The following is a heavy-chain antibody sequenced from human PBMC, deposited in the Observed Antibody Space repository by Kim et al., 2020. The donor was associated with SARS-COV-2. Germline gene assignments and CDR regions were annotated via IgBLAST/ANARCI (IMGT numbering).Heavy chain of an antibody. CDR3: AKGTYGDYSLKFDY. V-gene: IGHV3-43D*03. D-gene: IGHD4-17*01. Sequence: GGSLRLSCAASGFTFDDYAMHWVRQAPGKGLEWVSLISWDGGSTYYADSVKGRFTISRDNSKNSLYLQMNSLRAEDTALYYCAKGTYGDYSLKFDYWGQGTLVTVSS. CDR1: GFTFDDYA. CDR2: ISWDGGST. J-gene: IGHJ4*02.